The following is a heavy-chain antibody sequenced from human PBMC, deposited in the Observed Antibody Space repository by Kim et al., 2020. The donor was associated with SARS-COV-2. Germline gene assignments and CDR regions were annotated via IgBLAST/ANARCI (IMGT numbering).Heavy chain of an antibody. CDR1: GYTFTSYG. D-gene: IGHD6-19*01. Sequence: ASVKVSCKASGYTFTSYGISWVRQAPGQGLEWMGWISAYNGNTNYAQKLQGRVTMTTDTSTSTAYMELRSLRSDDTAVYYCARARSISRQWLGMYYFDYWGQGTLVTVSS. CDR2: ISAYNGNT. CDR3: ARARSISRQWLGMYYFDY. J-gene: IGHJ4*02. V-gene: IGHV1-18*01.